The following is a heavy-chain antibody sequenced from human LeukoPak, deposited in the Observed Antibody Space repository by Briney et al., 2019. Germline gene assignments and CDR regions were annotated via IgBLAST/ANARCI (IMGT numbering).Heavy chain of an antibody. J-gene: IGHJ6*02. CDR2: INPNSGGT. CDR3: ARDTGMRGSSSWYYYYYGMDV. V-gene: IGHV1-2*04. CDR1: GYTFTGYY. Sequence: ASVKVSCEASGYTFTGYYMHWVRQAPGQGLEWMGWINPNSGGTNYAQKFQGWVTMTRDTSISTAYMELSRLRSDDTAVYYCARDTGMRGSSSWYYYYYGMDVWGQGTTVTVSS. D-gene: IGHD6-13*01.